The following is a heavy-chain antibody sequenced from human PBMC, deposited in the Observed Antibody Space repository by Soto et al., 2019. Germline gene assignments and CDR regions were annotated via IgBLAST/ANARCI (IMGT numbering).Heavy chain of an antibody. CDR3: ARDRPQITIFDAFDI. CDR1: GFTFTTYV. J-gene: IGHJ3*02. CDR2: ISRDGSNK. Sequence: QVQLVESGGGVVQPGGSLRLSCAASGFTFTTYVMHWVRQAPGKGLECVAVISRDGSNKYYAESVKGRFTISRDNSKNTLFLQINSLRVDDTAVYYCARDRPQITIFDAFDIWGQGTMVTVSS. D-gene: IGHD3-3*01. V-gene: IGHV3-30*14.